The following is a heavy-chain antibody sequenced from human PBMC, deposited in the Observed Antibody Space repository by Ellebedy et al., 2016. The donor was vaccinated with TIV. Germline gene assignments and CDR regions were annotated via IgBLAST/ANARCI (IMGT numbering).Heavy chain of an antibody. Sequence: ASVKVSCKASGYNFTTYYMYWVRQVPGQGLEWMGIISPGDGDTSYAQDFQGRITMTSDTSAGTGSMGVSSLRSDDTAVYYCATSEGYNYGIDYWGLGTLVTVSS. J-gene: IGHJ4*02. CDR3: ATSEGYNYGIDY. D-gene: IGHD5-24*01. V-gene: IGHV1-46*01. CDR1: GYNFTTYY. CDR2: ISPGDGDT.